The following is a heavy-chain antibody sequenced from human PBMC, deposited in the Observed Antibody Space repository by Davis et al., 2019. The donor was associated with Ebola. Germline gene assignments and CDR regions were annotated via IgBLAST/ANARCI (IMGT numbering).Heavy chain of an antibody. V-gene: IGHV1-18*04. CDR2: ISAYNGNT. CDR3: ARGITMIGPGWFDP. D-gene: IGHD3-22*01. CDR1: GYTFTHYG. Sequence: AASVKVSCKASGYTFTHYGISWVRQAPGQGLEWMGWISAYNGNTNYAQKLQGRVTMTTDTSTSTAYLELRSLRSDDTAVYYCARGITMIGPGWFDPWGQGTLVTVSS. J-gene: IGHJ5*02.